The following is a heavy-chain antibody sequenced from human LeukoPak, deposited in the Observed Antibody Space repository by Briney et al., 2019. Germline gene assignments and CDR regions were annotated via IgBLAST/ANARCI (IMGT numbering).Heavy chain of an antibody. V-gene: IGHV3-30*02. Sequence: GGSLRLSCAASGFTFSDCSMHWVRLAPGKGLEWVAFIRYDGIGKSYADSVKGRFTVSRDNSKNTLFLQMNSLRTEDTAVYYCAKEPGSTGAYDTWGQGTLVTVSS. CDR3: AKEPGSTGAYDT. D-gene: IGHD5-12*01. CDR2: IRYDGIGK. J-gene: IGHJ4*02. CDR1: GFTFSDCS.